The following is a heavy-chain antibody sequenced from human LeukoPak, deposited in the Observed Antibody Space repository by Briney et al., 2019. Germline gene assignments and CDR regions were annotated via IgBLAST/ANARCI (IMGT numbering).Heavy chain of an antibody. CDR2: IYYCGST. CDR1: GGSISRYY. D-gene: IGHD2-21*02. V-gene: IGHV4-59*01. Sequence: SETLSLTCTVSGGSISRYYGSWLRQPPGGGLEGIGYIYYCGSTIYNPSLESRVTISVDTYKNQFSLKLSSVTAADTAVYYCARGIVVVTARRNYYYYMDVWGKGTTVTVSS. J-gene: IGHJ6*03. CDR3: ARGIVVVTARRNYYYYMDV.